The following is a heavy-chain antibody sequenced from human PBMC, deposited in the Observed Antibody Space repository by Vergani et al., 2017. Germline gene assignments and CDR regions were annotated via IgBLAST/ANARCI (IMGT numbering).Heavy chain of an antibody. D-gene: IGHD3-10*01. J-gene: IGHJ4*02. CDR3: ARGGGFGEIPRSVWVS. Sequence: QVQLQQWGAGLLKPSETLSLTCAVYGGSFSGYYWSWIRQPPGKGLEWIGEINHSGSTNYNPSLKSRVTISVDTSKNQFSLKLSAVTAADTAVYYCARGGGFGEIPRSVWVSWGQGTLVTVSS. CDR1: GGSFSGYY. CDR2: INHSGST. V-gene: IGHV4-34*01.